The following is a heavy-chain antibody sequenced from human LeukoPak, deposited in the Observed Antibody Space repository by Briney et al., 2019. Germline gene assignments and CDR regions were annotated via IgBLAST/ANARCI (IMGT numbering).Heavy chain of an antibody. CDR1: GFTFSDYN. J-gene: IGHJ4*02. CDR2: ISRSGSTK. D-gene: IGHD1-26*01. CDR3: AKDSQWGKVGTKGGYFDY. V-gene: IGHV3-11*04. Sequence: SGGSLRLSCAASGFTFSDYNMRWIRQAPGKGLEWVSSISRSGSTKYYADSVKGRFTISRDNSKNTLYLQMNSLRAEDTAVYYCAKDSQWGKVGTKGGYFDYWGQGTLVTVSS.